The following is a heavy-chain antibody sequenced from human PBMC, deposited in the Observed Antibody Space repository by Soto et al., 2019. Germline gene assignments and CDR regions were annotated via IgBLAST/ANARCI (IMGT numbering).Heavy chain of an antibody. V-gene: IGHV1-69*01. CDR3: ARSPSYYDFWSGPPNTGNYYYYGMDV. D-gene: IGHD3-3*01. J-gene: IGHJ6*02. CDR2: IIPIFGTA. CDR1: GGTFSSYA. Sequence: SVKLSCKASGGTFSSYAISWVRQAPGQGLERMGGIIPIFGTANYAQKFQGRVTITADESTSTAYMELSSLRSEDTAVYYCARSPSYYDFWSGPPNTGNYYYYGMDVWAQGTTVTVSS.